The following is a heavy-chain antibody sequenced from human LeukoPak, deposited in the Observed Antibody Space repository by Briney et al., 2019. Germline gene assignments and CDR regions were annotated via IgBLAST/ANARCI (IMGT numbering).Heavy chain of an antibody. J-gene: IGHJ3*02. V-gene: IGHV4-4*07. CDR1: GGFISSYY. CDR3: ARDIGPAAHDAFDI. Sequence: SETLSLTCTVSGGFISSYYWSWIRQPAGKGLEWIGRIYTSGSTNYNPSLKSRVTMSVDTSKNQFSLKLSSVTAADTAVYYCARDIGPAAHDAFDIWGQGTMVTVSS. CDR2: IYTSGST. D-gene: IGHD2-2*01.